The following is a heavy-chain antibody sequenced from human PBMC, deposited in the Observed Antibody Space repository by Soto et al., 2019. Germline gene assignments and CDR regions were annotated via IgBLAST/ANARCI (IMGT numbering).Heavy chain of an antibody. CDR2: ISAYNGNT. D-gene: IGHD2-15*01. CDR1: GYTFTSYG. CDR3: ARDREVVVVAARFDY. Sequence: ASVKVSCKASGYTFTSYGISWVRQAPGQGLEWMGWISAYNGNTNYAQKLQGRVTMTTDTSTSTAYMELRSLRSDDTAVYYCARDREVVVVAARFDYWGQGTLVTVSS. V-gene: IGHV1-18*04. J-gene: IGHJ4*02.